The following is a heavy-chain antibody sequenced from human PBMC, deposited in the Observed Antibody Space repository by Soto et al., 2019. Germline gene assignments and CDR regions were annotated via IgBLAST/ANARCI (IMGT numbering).Heavy chain of an antibody. D-gene: IGHD1-1*01. Sequence: QVQLVESGGGVVQPGRSLRLSCAASGFTCSYHALNWVRQAPGKGLEWVAVISYDGDNKYIAESVKGRFTISRDNSKNTVSLQMNRLRTEDTGMYFCASGTTTSAFSAMDVWGQGTMVTVSS. CDR1: GFTCSYHA. CDR2: ISYDGDNK. V-gene: IGHV3-30-3*01. J-gene: IGHJ6*02. CDR3: ASGTTTSAFSAMDV.